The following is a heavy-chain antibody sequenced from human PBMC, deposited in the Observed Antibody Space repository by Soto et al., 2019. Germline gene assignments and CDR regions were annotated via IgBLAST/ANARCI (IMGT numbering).Heavy chain of an antibody. V-gene: IGHV2-5*02. D-gene: IGHD3-22*01. CDR2: IYWDDDK. CDR3: AHNNYYDSSGYHYGFDY. Sequence: QITLKESGPTLVKPTQTVTLTCTFSGFSLSTSGVGVGWIRQPPGKALEWLALIYWDDDKRYSPSLKSRLTITKDTSKNQLVLTMTNMDPVDTATYYCAHNNYYDSSGYHYGFDYWGQGTLVTVSS. CDR1: GFSLSTSGVG. J-gene: IGHJ4*02.